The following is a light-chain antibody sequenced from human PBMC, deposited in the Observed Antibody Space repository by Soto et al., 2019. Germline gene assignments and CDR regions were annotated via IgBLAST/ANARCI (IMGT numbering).Light chain of an antibody. Sequence: DIVMTQSPFSLHVTPGEPASISCRSNHSLMHTNGYNFLDWYVQKPGQSPQLLIYLGSNRATGVPDRFSGRGSGTDFTLKISRVEADDVGTYYCMQALQTPFTFGPGTKVDIK. V-gene: IGKV2-28*01. J-gene: IGKJ3*01. CDR1: HSLMHTNGYNF. CDR3: MQALQTPFT. CDR2: LGS.